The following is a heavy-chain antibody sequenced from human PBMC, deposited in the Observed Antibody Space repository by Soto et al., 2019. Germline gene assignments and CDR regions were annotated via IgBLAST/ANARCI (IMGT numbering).Heavy chain of an antibody. D-gene: IGHD6-13*01. J-gene: IGHJ4*02. CDR3: AKDYSSSLKGFVDY. CDR1: GFTFSSYA. CDR2: ISGSGGST. Sequence: PGGSLRLSCAASGFTFSSYAMSWVRQAPGKGLEWVSAISGSGGSTYYADSVKGRFTISRDNSKNTLYLQMNSLRAEDTAVYYCAKDYSSSLKGFVDYWGQGTLVTVSS. V-gene: IGHV3-23*01.